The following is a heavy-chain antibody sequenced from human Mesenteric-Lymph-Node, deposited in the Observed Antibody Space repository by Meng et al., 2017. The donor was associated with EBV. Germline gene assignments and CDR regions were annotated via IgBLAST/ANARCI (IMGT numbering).Heavy chain of an antibody. CDR1: GFTSSSYA. V-gene: IGHV3-23*04. CDR2: ISGSGDLT. CDR3: AKGIIVED. J-gene: IGHJ4*02. D-gene: IGHD2/OR15-2a*01. Sequence: DVQLVESXXGLVQXGGSLRLSCVGSGFTSSSYAMSWVRQAPGKGLEWVSTISGSGDLTYYADSVKGRFTISRDNSKNTMYLQMSTLRAEDTAVYYCAKGIIVEDWGQGTLVTVSS.